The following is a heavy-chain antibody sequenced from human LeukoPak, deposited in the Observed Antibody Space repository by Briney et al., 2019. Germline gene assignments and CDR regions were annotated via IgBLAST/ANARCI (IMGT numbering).Heavy chain of an antibody. J-gene: IGHJ5*02. CDR1: GGSISSSSYY. V-gene: IGHV4-39*01. CDR3: ARHSSLRSPTTP. CDR2: IYYSGST. D-gene: IGHD1-7*01. Sequence: SETLSLTCTVSGGSISSSSYYWGWIRQSPGKGLEWIGSIYYSGSTYYSPSLKSRVTISVDTSKNQFSLKLGSVTAADTAVYYCARHSSLRSPTTPWGQGTLVTVSS.